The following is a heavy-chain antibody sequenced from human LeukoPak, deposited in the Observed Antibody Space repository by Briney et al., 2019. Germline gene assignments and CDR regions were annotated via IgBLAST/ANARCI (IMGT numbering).Heavy chain of an antibody. CDR2: IKQDGSEK. CDR1: GFTFSSYG. V-gene: IGHV3-7*01. Sequence: GGSLRLSCAASGFTFSSYGMHWVRQAPGKGLEWVANIKQDGSEKYYVDSVKGRFTISRDNAKNSLYLQMNSLRAEDTAVYYCARKRITMIVTDAFDIWGQGTMVTVSS. D-gene: IGHD3-22*01. CDR3: ARKRITMIVTDAFDI. J-gene: IGHJ3*02.